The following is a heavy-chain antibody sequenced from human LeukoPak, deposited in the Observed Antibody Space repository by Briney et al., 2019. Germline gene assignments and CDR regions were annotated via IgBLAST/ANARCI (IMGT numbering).Heavy chain of an antibody. CDR2: MYTSGET. Sequence: SETLSLTCTVSGDSISTYYWTWIRQPAGKGLEWIGRMYTSGETNYNSTLKSRVTISLDTSKNQFSLRLSSVTAADTAVYYCAAGSQSTALIKWGQGTLVTVSS. D-gene: IGHD5-18*01. CDR3: AAGSQSTALIK. J-gene: IGHJ4*02. V-gene: IGHV4-4*07. CDR1: GDSISTYY.